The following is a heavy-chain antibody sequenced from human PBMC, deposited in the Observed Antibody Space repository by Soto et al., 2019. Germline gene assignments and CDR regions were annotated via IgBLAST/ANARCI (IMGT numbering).Heavy chain of an antibody. CDR1: GGWISSSSYY. Sequence: PSETLSLTCTVSGGWISSSSYYWGWIRPPPGKGREWIGSIYYSGSTYYNPSLKSRVTISVDTSKNQFSLKLSSVTAADTAVYYCARHGYGIIHNWFDPWGQGTLVTVSS. CDR3: ARHGYGIIHNWFDP. CDR2: IYYSGST. D-gene: IGHD5-18*01. J-gene: IGHJ5*02. V-gene: IGHV4-39*01.